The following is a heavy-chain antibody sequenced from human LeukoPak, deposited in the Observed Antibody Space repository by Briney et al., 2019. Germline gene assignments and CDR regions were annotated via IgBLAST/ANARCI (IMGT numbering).Heavy chain of an antibody. CDR3: AKVTLSAYDGDY. Sequence: ASVKVSCKASGYTFTGYYMHWVRQAPGQGLEWMGWINPKSGGTNYAQKFQGRVTMTRDTFISTAYMELSRLISPDTAVNYCAKVTLSAYDGDYRGQGTLVTVSS. J-gene: IGHJ4*02. D-gene: IGHD5-12*01. CDR2: INPKSGGT. V-gene: IGHV1-2*02. CDR1: GYTFTGYY.